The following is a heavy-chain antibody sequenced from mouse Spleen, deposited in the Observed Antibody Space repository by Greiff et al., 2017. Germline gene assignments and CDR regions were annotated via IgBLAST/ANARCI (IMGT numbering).Heavy chain of an antibody. J-gene: IGHJ4*01. Sequence: KQSCKASGYTFTSYWMHWVKQRPGRGLEWIGRIDPNSGGTKYNEKFKGKATLTVDTSSSTAYMELHSLTSEDSAVYFCARRGPHYYAMDYWGQGTSVTVSS. CDR1: GYTFTSYW. V-gene: IGHV1-62-3*01. CDR3: ARRGPHYYAMDY. CDR2: IDPNSGGT.